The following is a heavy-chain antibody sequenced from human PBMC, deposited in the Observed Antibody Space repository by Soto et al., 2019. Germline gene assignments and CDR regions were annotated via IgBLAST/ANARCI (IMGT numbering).Heavy chain of an antibody. CDR1: GFTLSDYC. Sequence: XESLLLSCAVSGFTLSDYCMTWIRQAPGKGLEWISTISGDGSNTHYADSVHSLTFTSRYYSKSTLNLQMNSLRVEDTAIYYCAQDVGVVKFSDWCQGALVTVSS. CDR3: AQDVGVVKFSD. V-gene: IGHV3-23*01. D-gene: IGHD1-26*01. J-gene: IGHJ4*02. CDR2: ISGDGSNT.